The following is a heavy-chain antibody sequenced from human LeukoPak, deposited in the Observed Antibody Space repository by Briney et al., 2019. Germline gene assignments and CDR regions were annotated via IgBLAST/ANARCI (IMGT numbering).Heavy chain of an antibody. V-gene: IGHV4-59*06. Sequence: SETLSLTCTVSGGSISSYYWSWIRQPPGKGLEWIGYIYYSGSTYYNPSLKSRVTISVDTSKDQFSLKLSSVTATDTAVYYCARSLGGYWFDPWGQGTLVTVSS. CDR2: IYYSGST. CDR3: ARSLGGYWFDP. CDR1: GGSISSYY. J-gene: IGHJ5*02.